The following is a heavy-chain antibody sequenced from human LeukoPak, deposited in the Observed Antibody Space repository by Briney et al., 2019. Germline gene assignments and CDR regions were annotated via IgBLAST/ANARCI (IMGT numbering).Heavy chain of an antibody. CDR1: GGSISSYY. V-gene: IGHV4-4*07. Sequence: SETLSLTCTVSGGSISSYYWSWIRQPAGKGLEWIGRIYTSGSTNYNPSLKSRVTISVDRSKNQFSLKLSSVTAADTAVYYCARGVFEAAAGTLWFDPRGQGTLVTVSS. CDR2: IYTSGST. CDR3: ARGVFEAAAGTLWFDP. J-gene: IGHJ5*02. D-gene: IGHD6-13*01.